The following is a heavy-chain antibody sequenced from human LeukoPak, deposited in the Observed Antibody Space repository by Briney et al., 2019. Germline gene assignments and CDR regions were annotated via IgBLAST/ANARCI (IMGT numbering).Heavy chain of an antibody. V-gene: IGHV1-2*02. D-gene: IGHD1-26*01. CDR3: ARDNSVGDTAWWFDP. Sequence: ASVKVSCKASGYTFTGYYLHWVRQAPGQGLEWMGWINPNIGGTNYAQKFQGRVTMTRDTSISTAYMELSRLRSEDTAVYYCARDNSVGDTAWWFDPWGQGTLVTVSS. CDR2: INPNIGGT. CDR1: GYTFTGYY. J-gene: IGHJ5*02.